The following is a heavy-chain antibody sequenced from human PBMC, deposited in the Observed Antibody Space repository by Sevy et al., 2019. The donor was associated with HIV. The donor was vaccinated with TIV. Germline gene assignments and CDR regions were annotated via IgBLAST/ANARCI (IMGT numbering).Heavy chain of an antibody. CDR2: ISNSGSTI. CDR1: GFTFSSYE. D-gene: IGHD4-17*01. V-gene: IGHV3-48*03. CDR3: ARELPPSATTVLHFDY. J-gene: IGHJ4*02. Sequence: GGSLRLSCTASGFTFSSYEMNWVRQAPGKGLEWVSYISNSGSTIHYSDSVKGRFTISRDNAKNSLYLQMNSLRAEDTAVYYCARELPPSATTVLHFDYGVWGTLVTVS.